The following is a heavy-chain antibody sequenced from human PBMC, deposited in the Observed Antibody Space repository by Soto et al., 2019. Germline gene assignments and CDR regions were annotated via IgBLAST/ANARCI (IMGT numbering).Heavy chain of an antibody. V-gene: IGHV3-30*18. CDR1: GFTFSSYG. CDR2: ISYDGSNK. J-gene: IGHJ6*02. CDR3: AKDAVTMVRGVIVSYYYYGMDV. D-gene: IGHD3-10*01. Sequence: GGSLRLSCAASGFTFSSYGMHWVRQAPGKGLEWVAVISYDGSNKYYADSVKGRFTISRDNSKNTLYLQMNSLRAEDTAVDSCAKDAVTMVRGVIVSYYYYGMDVWGQGTTVTVSS.